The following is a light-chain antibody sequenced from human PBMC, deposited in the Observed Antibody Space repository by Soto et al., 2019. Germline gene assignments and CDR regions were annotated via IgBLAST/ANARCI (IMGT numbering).Light chain of an antibody. CDR1: SGDVGGYDY. V-gene: IGLV2-14*01. CDR3: SSYTSSSTLVV. CDR2: EVT. J-gene: IGLJ2*01. Sequence: QSVLTQPASVSGSPGQSIAISCTGTSGDVGGYDYVSWYQQHPDKAPKLMIYEVTKRPSWVSNRFSGSKSGNTASLTISGLQAEDEADYYCSSYTSSSTLVVFGGGTQLTVL.